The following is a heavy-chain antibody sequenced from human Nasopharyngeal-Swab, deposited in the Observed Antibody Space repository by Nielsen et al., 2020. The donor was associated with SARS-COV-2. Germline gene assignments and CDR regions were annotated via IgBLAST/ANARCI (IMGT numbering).Heavy chain of an antibody. CDR1: GYSFTSYR. V-gene: IGHV5-51*01. CDR3: ARRIAVAGIYDY. Sequence: GESLKISCKGSGYSFTSYRIGWVRQMPGKGLEWMGIIYPGDSDTRYSPSFQGQVTISADKSISTAYLQWSSRKEEENARYYCARRIAVAGIYDYWGQGTLVTVSS. D-gene: IGHD6-19*01. J-gene: IGHJ4*02. CDR2: IYPGDSDT.